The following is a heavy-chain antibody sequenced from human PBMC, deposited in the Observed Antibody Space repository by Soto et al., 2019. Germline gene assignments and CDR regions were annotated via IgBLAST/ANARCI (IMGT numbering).Heavy chain of an antibody. D-gene: IGHD3-10*01. V-gene: IGHV4-39*01. CDR3: ASTSTVYGSGSYYIKNLMYNWFDP. J-gene: IGHJ5*02. CDR2: IYYSGST. Sequence: SETLSLTCTVSGGSISSSSYYWGWIRQPPGKGLEWIGSIYYSGSTYYNPSLKSRVTISVDTSKNQFSLKLSSVTAADTAVYYCASTSTVYGSGSYYIKNLMYNWFDPWGQGTLVTVSS. CDR1: GGSISSSSYY.